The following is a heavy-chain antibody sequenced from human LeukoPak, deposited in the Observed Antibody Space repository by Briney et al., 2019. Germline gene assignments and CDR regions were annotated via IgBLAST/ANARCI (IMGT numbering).Heavy chain of an antibody. CDR2: ISGGSSFT. V-gene: IGHV3-21*01. Sequence: GGSLRLSCAASGFSFSSFSTNWVRQAPGKGLEWVSYISGGSSFTYYVDSVKGRFTISRDNAKNSLYLQMNSLRAEDTAVYYCARERPDSRNLDSWGRGALVTVSS. D-gene: IGHD1-14*01. CDR3: ARERPDSRNLDS. CDR1: GFSFSSFS. J-gene: IGHJ4*02.